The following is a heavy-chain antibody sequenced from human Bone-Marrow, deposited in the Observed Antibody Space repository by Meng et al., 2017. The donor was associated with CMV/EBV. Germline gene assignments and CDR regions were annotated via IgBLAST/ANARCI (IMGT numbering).Heavy chain of an antibody. V-gene: IGHV3-30*02. CDR1: GVTFSSYG. CDR3: AKDPTELLWFGFYGMDV. CDR2: IRYDGSNK. D-gene: IGHD3-10*01. Sequence: GESLKISCAASGVTFSSYGMHWVRQAPGKGLEWVAFIRYDGSNKYYADAVKGRFTISRDNSKNTLYLQMNSLRAEDTAVYYCAKDPTELLWFGFYGMDVWGQGTTVTVSS. J-gene: IGHJ6*02.